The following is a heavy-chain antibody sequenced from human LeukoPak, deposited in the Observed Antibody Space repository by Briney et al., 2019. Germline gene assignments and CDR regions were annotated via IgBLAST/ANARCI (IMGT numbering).Heavy chain of an antibody. J-gene: IGHJ6*04. CDR2: INHSGST. D-gene: IGHD2-15*01. CDR3: ARSHCSGGSCYPGYHYGMDV. Sequence: TSETLSLTCAVYGGSFSGYYWSWIRQPPGKGLEWIGEINHSGSTNYNPSLKSRVTISVDTSKNQFSLKLSSVTAADTAVYYCARSHCSGGSCYPGYHYGMDVWGKGTTVTVSS. V-gene: IGHV4-34*01. CDR1: GGSFSGYY.